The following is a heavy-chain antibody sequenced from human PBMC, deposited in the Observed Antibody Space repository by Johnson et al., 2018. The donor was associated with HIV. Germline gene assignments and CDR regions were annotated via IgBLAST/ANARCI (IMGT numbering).Heavy chain of an antibody. CDR3: AKDAYDYGDYGAFDI. D-gene: IGHD4-17*01. V-gene: IGHV3-30*04. CDR1: GFTFSRYA. Sequence: QMQLVESGGGVVQPGRSLRLSCAASGFTFSRYAMHWVRQAPGKGLEWVAVISFDAINKYYADSVKGRFTISRDNSKNTLYLQMDSLRAEDTAVYYCAKDAYDYGDYGAFDIWGQVTMVTVSS. J-gene: IGHJ3*02. CDR2: ISFDAINK.